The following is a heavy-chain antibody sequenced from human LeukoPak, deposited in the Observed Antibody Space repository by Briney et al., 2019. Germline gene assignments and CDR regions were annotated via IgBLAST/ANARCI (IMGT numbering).Heavy chain of an antibody. CDR1: GFTFSNYA. V-gene: IGHV3-23*01. J-gene: IGHJ5*02. Sequence: GGSLRLSCAASGFTFSNYAMSWVRQAPGKGLEWVSAVSYSGSTTYYADSVKGRFTISRDTSKNTLYLQINSLRVEDTAVYYCIVFGDSNHWGQGTLVTVSS. CDR2: VSYSGSTT. CDR3: IVFGDSNH. D-gene: IGHD4-17*01.